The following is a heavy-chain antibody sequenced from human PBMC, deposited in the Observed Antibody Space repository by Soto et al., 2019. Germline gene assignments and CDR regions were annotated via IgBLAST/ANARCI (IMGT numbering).Heavy chain of an antibody. CDR3: ELDYLVVPHGVIAY. J-gene: IGHJ4*02. D-gene: IGHD2-21*01. Sequence: QVQLVESGGGVVQPGRSLRLSCAASGFTFSSYCMHWVRQAPGKGLEWVAVIWYDGSNKYYADSVKGRFTITRDNSKNTIYLKMNSLRTEDTSVYYCELDYLVVPHGVIAYGGQGTLVPVSS. V-gene: IGHV3-33*01. CDR1: GFTFSSYC. CDR2: IWYDGSNK.